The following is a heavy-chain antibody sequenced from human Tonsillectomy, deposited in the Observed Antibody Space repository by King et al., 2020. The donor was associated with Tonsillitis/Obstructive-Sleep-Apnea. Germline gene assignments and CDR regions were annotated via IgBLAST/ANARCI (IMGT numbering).Heavy chain of an antibody. CDR1: GGSFSGYY. J-gene: IGHJ6*03. CDR2: INHSGST. V-gene: IGHV4-34*01. D-gene: IGHD2-2*01. Sequence: VQLQQWGAGLLKPSETLSLTCGVYGGSFSGYYWSWIRRPPGKGLEWIGEINHSGSTDYNSSLKSRVTISRDTSKNQFSLRLTSVTAADTAVYYCGTNAGDYYYYMDVWGKGTTVTVSS. CDR3: GTNAGDYYYYMDV.